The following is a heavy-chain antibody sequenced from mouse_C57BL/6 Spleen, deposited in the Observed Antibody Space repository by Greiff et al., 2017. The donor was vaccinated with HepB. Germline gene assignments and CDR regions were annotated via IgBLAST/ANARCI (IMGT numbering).Heavy chain of an antibody. J-gene: IGHJ3*01. CDR3: ARSSNYGAWFAY. D-gene: IGHD2-5*01. Sequence: QVQLQQSGAELVKPGASVKMSCKASGYTFTSYWITWVKQRPGQGLEWIGDIYPGSGSTNYNEKFKSKATLTVDTSSSTAYMQLSSLTSEDSAVYYCARSSNYGAWFAYWGQGTLVTVSA. CDR2: IYPGSGST. CDR1: GYTFTSYW. V-gene: IGHV1-55*01.